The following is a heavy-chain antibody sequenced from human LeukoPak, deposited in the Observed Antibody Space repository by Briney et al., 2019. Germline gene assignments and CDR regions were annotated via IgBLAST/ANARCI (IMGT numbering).Heavy chain of an antibody. Sequence: PGRSLRLSCAASGFTFSSYGMHWVRQAPGKGLEWVAVISYDGSNKYYADSVKGRFTISRDNSKNTLYLQMNSLRAEDTAVYYCARDHRSTWELPDYWGQGTLVTVSS. CDR3: ARDHRSTWELPDY. V-gene: IGHV3-30*03. J-gene: IGHJ4*02. D-gene: IGHD1-26*01. CDR2: ISYDGSNK. CDR1: GFTFSSYG.